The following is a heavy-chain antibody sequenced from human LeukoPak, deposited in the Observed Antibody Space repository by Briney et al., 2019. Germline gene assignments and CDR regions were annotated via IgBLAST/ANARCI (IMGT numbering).Heavy chain of an antibody. CDR3: TTSLAYCVGDCYPTR. D-gene: IGHD2-21*02. J-gene: IGHJ4*02. Sequence: GGSPRLSCAASGFTFSNAWMSWVRQAPGKGLEWVGRIKSKTVGGTTDYAVPVKGRFTISRDDSKNTLYLQMDSLKTEDTAVYYCTTSLAYCVGDCYPTRWGQGTLVTVSS. CDR2: IKSKTVGGTT. CDR1: GFTFSNAW. V-gene: IGHV3-15*01.